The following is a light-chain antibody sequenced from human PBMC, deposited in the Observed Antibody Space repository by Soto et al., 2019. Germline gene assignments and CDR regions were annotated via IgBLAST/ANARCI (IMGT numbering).Light chain of an antibody. J-gene: IGLJ2*01. Sequence: QSVLTQPPSASGTPGQRVTISCSGSSSNIGTYSVSWYQQFPGTAPRLLIYSDNQRPSGVPDRFSASKSGASASLAISGLQSEDEADYYCQSYDSSLSGHVVFGGGTKLTVL. CDR2: SDN. CDR1: SSNIGTYS. CDR3: QSYDSSLSGHVV. V-gene: IGLV1-44*01.